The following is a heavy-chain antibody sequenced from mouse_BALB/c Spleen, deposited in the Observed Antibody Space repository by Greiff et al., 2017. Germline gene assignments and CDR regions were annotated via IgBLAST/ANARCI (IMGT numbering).Heavy chain of an antibody. V-gene: IGHV5-6-5*01. CDR3: ASTVVAPYWYFDV. Sequence: EVQLVESGGGLVKPGGSLKLSCAASGFTFSSYAMSWVRQTPEKRLEWVASISSGGSTYYPDSVKGRFTISRDNARNILYLQMSSLRSEDTAMYYCASTVVAPYWYFDVWGAGTTVTVFS. J-gene: IGHJ1*01. D-gene: IGHD1-1*01. CDR2: ISSGGST. CDR1: GFTFSSYA.